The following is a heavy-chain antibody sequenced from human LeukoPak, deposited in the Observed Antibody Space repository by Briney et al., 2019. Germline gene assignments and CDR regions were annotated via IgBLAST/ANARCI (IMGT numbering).Heavy chain of an antibody. D-gene: IGHD2-2*02. CDR3: ARIRCGHTESMCYNY. CDR1: GVSVSGFS. J-gene: IGHJ4*02. CDR2: IYHSYYT. Sequence: PSETLSLTCAVHGVSVSGFSWSWIHQSPGMGLEWIGEIYHSYYTNYNPSLKSRVTISADTSENQFSLRLTSVTAADTAVYYCARIRCGHTESMCYNYWGLGTLVTVSS. V-gene: IGHV4-34*01.